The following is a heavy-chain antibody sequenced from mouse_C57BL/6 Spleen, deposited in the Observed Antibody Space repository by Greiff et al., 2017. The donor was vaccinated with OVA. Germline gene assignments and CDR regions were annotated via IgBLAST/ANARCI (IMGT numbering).Heavy chain of an antibody. CDR3: AKEPSSDSYDYIDY. Sequence: QVQLQQSGAELVKPGASVKISCKASGYAFSSYWMNWVKQRPGKGLEWIGQIYPGDGDTNYNGKFKGKATLTADKSSSTAYMQLSSLTCGDSAVEFGAKEPSSDSYDYIDYWGQGTTLTVSS. V-gene: IGHV1-80*01. D-gene: IGHD1-1*02. CDR2: IYPGDGDT. CDR1: GYAFSSYW. J-gene: IGHJ2*01.